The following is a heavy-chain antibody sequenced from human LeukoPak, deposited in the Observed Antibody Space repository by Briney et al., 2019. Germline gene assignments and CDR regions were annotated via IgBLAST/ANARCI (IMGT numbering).Heavy chain of an antibody. V-gene: IGHV3-11*04. CDR2: ISSSGSTI. Sequence: PGGSLRLSCAASGFTLSDYYMSWIRQAPGKGLEWVSYISSSGSTIYYADSVKGRFTISRDNVDNVVYLQMNSLGAEDTAVYYCARVAVSGPTGWFDSWGQGTLVIVSS. CDR3: ARVAVSGPTGWFDS. CDR1: GFTLSDYY. D-gene: IGHD2-8*02. J-gene: IGHJ5*01.